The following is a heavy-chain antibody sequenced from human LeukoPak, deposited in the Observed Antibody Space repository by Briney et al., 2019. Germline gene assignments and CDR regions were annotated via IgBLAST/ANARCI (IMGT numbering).Heavy chain of an antibody. CDR2: IYFSET. CDR1: GGSSSDTTYY. J-gene: IGHJ3*02. D-gene: IGHD3-22*01. CDR3: ASPSKLVISRGGFDI. V-gene: IGHV4-39*01. Sequence: SETLSLTCTVSGGSSSDTTYYWAWIRPPPGKELEWIGSIYFSETKYNPSLKSRITISGDTSKNQFSLKLSSVTAADTAVYYCASPSKLVISRGGFDIWGQGTMVTVSA.